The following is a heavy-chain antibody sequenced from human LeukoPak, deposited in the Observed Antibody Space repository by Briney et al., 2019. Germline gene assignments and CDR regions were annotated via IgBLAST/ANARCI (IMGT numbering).Heavy chain of an antibody. Sequence: PGRSLRLSCAASGFTFSSYGMHWVRQAPGKGLEWVAVISYDGSNKYYADSVKGRFTISRDNSKNTLYLQMNSLRAEDTAVYYCVRWSGTYPLYYLDYWGQGTPVTVSS. CDR2: ISYDGSNK. D-gene: IGHD1-26*01. J-gene: IGHJ4*02. CDR3: VRWSGTYPLYYLDY. V-gene: IGHV3-30*03. CDR1: GFTFSSYG.